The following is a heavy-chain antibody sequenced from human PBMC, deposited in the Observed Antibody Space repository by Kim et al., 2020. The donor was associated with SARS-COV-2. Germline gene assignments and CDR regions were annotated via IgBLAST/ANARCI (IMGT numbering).Heavy chain of an antibody. D-gene: IGHD6-19*01. CDR1: GFTFSSYG. Sequence: GGSLRLSCAASGFTFSSYGMHWVRQAPGKGLEWVAVIWYDGSNKYYADSVKGRFTISRDNSKNTLYLQMNSLRAEDTAVYYCARLGPGIAVAGPDYFDYWGQGTLVTVSS. V-gene: IGHV3-33*01. CDR2: IWYDGSNK. CDR3: ARLGPGIAVAGPDYFDY. J-gene: IGHJ4*02.